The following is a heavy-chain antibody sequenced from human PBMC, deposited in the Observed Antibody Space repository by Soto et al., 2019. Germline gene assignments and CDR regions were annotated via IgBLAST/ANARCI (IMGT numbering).Heavy chain of an antibody. V-gene: IGHV1-69*13. CDR3: ARGATQRDPQSQWFGELSHAFDI. CDR1: GGTFSSYA. D-gene: IGHD3-10*01. CDR2: IIPIFGTA. J-gene: IGHJ3*02. Sequence: ASVKVSCKASGGTFSSYAISWVRQAPGQGLEWMGGIIPIFGTANYAQKFQGRVTITADESTSTAYMELSSLRSEDTAVYYCARGATQRDPQSQWFGELSHAFDIWGQGTMVTVSS.